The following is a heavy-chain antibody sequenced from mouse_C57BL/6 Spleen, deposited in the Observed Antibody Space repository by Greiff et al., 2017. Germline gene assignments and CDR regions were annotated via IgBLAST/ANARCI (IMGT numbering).Heavy chain of an antibody. V-gene: IGHV1-53*01. CDR2: INPSNGGT. J-gene: IGHJ4*01. Sequence: QVQLQQPGTELVKPGASVKLSCKASGYTFTSYWLHWVKQRPGHGLEWIGNINPSNGGTNYNEKFKSKATLTVDKSSSTAYMQLSSLTSEDSAVYDCARDTTVVEGAMDYWGQGTSVTVSS. CDR1: GYTFTSYW. CDR3: ARDTTVVEGAMDY. D-gene: IGHD1-1*01.